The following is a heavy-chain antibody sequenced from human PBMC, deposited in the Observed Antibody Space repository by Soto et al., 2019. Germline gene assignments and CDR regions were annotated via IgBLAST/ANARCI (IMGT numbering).Heavy chain of an antibody. V-gene: IGHV4-34*01. Sequence: QVQLQQWGAGLLKPSETLSLTCAGYGGSFSGYYWSWIRQPPGKGLEWIGEINHSGSTNYNPSLKSRVTISIDTSTNQFSLKLSSVTAADTAVYYFARGWGRIFDYWGQGTLVTVS. CDR2: INHSGST. CDR1: GGSFSGYY. J-gene: IGHJ4*02. D-gene: IGHD7-27*01. CDR3: ARGWGRIFDY.